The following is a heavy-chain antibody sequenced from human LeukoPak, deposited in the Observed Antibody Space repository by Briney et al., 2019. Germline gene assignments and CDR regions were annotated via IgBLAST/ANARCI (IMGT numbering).Heavy chain of an antibody. V-gene: IGHV4-34*01. CDR3: ARGTYDYVWGSYRYTGPPDY. Sequence: SETLSLTCAVYGGSFSGYYWSWIRQPPGKGLEWIGETNHSGSTNYNPSLKSRVTISVDTSKNQFSLKLSSVTAADTAVYYCARGTYDYVWGSYRYTGPPDYWGQGTLVTVSS. D-gene: IGHD3-16*02. CDR1: GGSFSGYY. J-gene: IGHJ4*02. CDR2: TNHSGST.